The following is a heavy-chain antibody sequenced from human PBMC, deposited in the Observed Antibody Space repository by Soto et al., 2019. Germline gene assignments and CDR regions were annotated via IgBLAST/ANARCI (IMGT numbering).Heavy chain of an antibody. CDR1: GFSFTRYS. D-gene: IGHD6-13*01. Sequence: WRSLRLSRPASGFSFTRYSMNWVQQAPGKGLEWVSSISSSSSYIYYADSVKGRFTISRDNAKNSLYLQMNSLRAEDTAVYYCARAPIAAAGNSDYWGQGTLVTVSS. V-gene: IGHV3-21*01. CDR3: ARAPIAAAGNSDY. CDR2: ISSSSSYI. J-gene: IGHJ4*02.